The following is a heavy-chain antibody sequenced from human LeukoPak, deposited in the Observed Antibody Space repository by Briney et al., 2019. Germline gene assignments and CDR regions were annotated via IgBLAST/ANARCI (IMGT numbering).Heavy chain of an antibody. V-gene: IGHV3-30*02. J-gene: IGHJ4*02. CDR1: GFSLSSSG. CDR2: IRHDGSDK. D-gene: IGHD2-8*01. Sequence: GGSLRLSCAASGFSLSSSGMHWVRQAPGKGLEWVAFIRHDGSDKYYADSVKGRFTISRDNSKSTLYLQMNSLRDDDSAAYFCARVYLERLTAGYFDHWGQGTQVTVSP. CDR3: ARVYLERLTAGYFDH.